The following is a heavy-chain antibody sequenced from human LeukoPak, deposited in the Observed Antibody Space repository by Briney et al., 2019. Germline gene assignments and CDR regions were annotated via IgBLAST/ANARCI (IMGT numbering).Heavy chain of an antibody. CDR1: GFTFSSYG. CDR2: ISYDGSNK. Sequence: GGSLRLSCAASGFTFSSYGMHWVRQAPGKGLEWVAVISYDGSNKYYADSVKGRFTISRDNSKNTLYLQMNSLRAEDTAVYYCAKDRRYCSSTSCYYYYYYGMDVWGQGTTVTVSS. D-gene: IGHD2-2*01. J-gene: IGHJ6*02. V-gene: IGHV3-30*18. CDR3: AKDRRYCSSTSCYYYYYYGMDV.